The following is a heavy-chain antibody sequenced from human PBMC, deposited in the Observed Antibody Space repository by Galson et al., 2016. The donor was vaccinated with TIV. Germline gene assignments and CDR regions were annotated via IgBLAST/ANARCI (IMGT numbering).Heavy chain of an antibody. D-gene: IGHD3-22*01. J-gene: IGHJ4*02. CDR3: ARYYYDRGGYSYESRDCFDY. CDR2: INSNGNRT. V-gene: IGHV3-20*04. Sequence: SLRLSCAASGFTFDDFGMSWVRQVPGKGLEWVSGINSNGNRTGYADSVKSRFTISRDNAKNSLYLQMNSLRAEDTALYYCARYYYDRGGYSYESRDCFDYWGQGTLVTVSS. CDR1: GFTFDDFG.